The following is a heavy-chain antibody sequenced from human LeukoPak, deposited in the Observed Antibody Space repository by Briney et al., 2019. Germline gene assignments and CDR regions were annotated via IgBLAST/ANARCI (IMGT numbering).Heavy chain of an antibody. D-gene: IGHD2-21*02. CDR3: AVTALDNWFDH. CDR2: IFPGDSDT. CDR1: GYSFSSYW. Sequence: GESLKISCKASGYSFSSYWIGWVRQMPGKGLEWMGIIFPGDSDTRYSPSFEGQVTISADKSLSTAYLQWTSLNVSDTAMYYCAVTALDNWFDHWGQGTLVTVSS. J-gene: IGHJ5*02. V-gene: IGHV5-51*01.